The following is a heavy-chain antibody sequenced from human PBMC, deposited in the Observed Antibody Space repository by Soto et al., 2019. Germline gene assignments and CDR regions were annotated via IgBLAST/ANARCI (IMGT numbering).Heavy chain of an antibody. J-gene: IGHJ3*02. D-gene: IGHD3-16*02. V-gene: IGHV6-1*01. Sequence: SQTLSLTCAISGDSVSSNSAAWNWIRQSPSRGLEWLGRTYYRSKWYNDYAVSVKSRITINPDTSKNQFSLQLNSVTPEDTAVYYCARVFYDYVWGSYRQDAFDIWGQGTMVTVSS. CDR3: ARVFYDYVWGSYRQDAFDI. CDR2: TYYRSKWYN. CDR1: GDSVSSNSAA.